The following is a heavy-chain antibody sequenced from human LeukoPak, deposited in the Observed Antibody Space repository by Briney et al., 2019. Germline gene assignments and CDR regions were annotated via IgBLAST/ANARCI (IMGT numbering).Heavy chain of an antibody. CDR1: GGSFSGYY. D-gene: IGHD6-6*01. Sequence: PSETLSLTCAVYGGSFSGYYWSWIRQPPGKGLEWIGETNHSGSTNYNPSLKSRVTISVDTSKNQFSLKLSSVTAADTAVYYCARGSSSSSRPYYYYYYMDVWGKGTTVTVSS. CDR2: TNHSGST. CDR3: ARGSSSSSRPYYYYYYMDV. V-gene: IGHV4-34*01. J-gene: IGHJ6*03.